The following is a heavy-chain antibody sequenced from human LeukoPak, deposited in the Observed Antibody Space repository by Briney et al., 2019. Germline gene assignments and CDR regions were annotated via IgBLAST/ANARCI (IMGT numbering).Heavy chain of an antibody. CDR3: AREVGATEMFDY. CDR2: IYYSGST. V-gene: IGHV4-39*07. J-gene: IGHJ4*02. D-gene: IGHD1-26*01. Sequence: SETLSLTCTVSGGSISSSSDYWGWIRQPPGTGLEWIGSIYYSGSTYYNPSLKSRVTISVDTSKNQFSLKLSSVTAADTAVYYCAREVGATEMFDYWGQGTLVTVSS. CDR1: GGSISSSSDY.